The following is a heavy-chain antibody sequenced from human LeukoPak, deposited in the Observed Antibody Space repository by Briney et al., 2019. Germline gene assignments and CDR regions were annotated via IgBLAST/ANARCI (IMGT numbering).Heavy chain of an antibody. V-gene: IGHV4-31*03. CDR2: IYYSGST. D-gene: IGHD6-13*01. J-gene: IGHJ4*02. CDR1: GGSISSGGYY. Sequence: PSQTLSLTCTVSGGSISSGGYYWSWIRQHPGKGLEWIGYIYYSGSTYYNPSLKSRVTISVDTSKNQFSLKLSSVTAADTAVYYCARVPPYSSGWYLGREHFDYWGQGTLVTVSS. CDR3: ARVPPYSSGWYLGREHFDY.